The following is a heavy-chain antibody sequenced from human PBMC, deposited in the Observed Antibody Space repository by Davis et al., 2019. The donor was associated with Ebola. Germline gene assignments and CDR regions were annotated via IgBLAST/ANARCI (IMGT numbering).Heavy chain of an antibody. CDR2: ISSSSSYI. CDR1: GFTFCSYS. D-gene: IGHD3-22*01. CDR3: ARDDVSYYDSSGYFY. V-gene: IGHV3-21*01. Sequence: LTRAASGFTFCSYSMNWVRHAPGKGLEWVSSISSSSSYIYYADSVKGRFTISRDNAKNSLYLQMNSLRAEDTAVYYCARDDVSYYDSSGYFYWGQGTLVTVSS. J-gene: IGHJ4*02.